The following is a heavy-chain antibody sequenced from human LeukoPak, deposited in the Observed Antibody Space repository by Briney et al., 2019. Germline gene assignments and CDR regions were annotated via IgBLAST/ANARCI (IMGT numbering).Heavy chain of an antibody. CDR2: INQGGRES. Sequence: GGSLRLSCAASGFTISNYWMSWVRQAPGKGLEWVANINQGGRESYYVDSVEGRFTISRGNADYSLYLQMNSLRAEDTVVYYCARAATTGTVDYWGQGTLVTVSS. J-gene: IGHJ4*02. CDR1: GFTISNYW. CDR3: ARAATTGTVDY. V-gene: IGHV3-7*04. D-gene: IGHD1-1*01.